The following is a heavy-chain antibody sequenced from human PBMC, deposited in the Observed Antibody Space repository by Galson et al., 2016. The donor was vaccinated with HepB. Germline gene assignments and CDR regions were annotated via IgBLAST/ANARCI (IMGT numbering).Heavy chain of an antibody. CDR1: SGSFSGYY. D-gene: IGHD5-24*01. CDR2: INDSGST. J-gene: IGHJ5*02. Sequence: SETLSLTCAVYSGSFSGYYWSWIRQPPGKGLEWIGEINDSGSTNYNPSLKSRVTISVDTSKNQLSLKLSSATAADTAVYYCAVMGGDGYTAVNWFDPWGQGTLVTVSS. CDR3: AVMGGDGYTAVNWFDP. V-gene: IGHV4-34*01.